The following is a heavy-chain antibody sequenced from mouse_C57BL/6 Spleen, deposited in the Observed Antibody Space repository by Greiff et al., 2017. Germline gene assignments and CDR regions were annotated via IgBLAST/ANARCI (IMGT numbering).Heavy chain of an antibody. J-gene: IGHJ3*01. D-gene: IGHD2-4*01. CDR1: GFNIKDDY. Sequence: EVQLVESGAELVRPGASVKLSCTASGFNIKDDYMHWVKQRPEQGLEWIGWIDPENGDTEYASKFQGKATITADTSSNTAYLQLSSLTSEDTAVYYCTRTSYDYDSYWGQGTLVTVSA. CDR3: TRTSYDYDSY. V-gene: IGHV14-4*01. CDR2: IDPENGDT.